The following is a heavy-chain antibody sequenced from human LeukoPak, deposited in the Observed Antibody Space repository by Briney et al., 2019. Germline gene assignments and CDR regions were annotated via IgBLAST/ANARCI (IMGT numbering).Heavy chain of an antibody. D-gene: IGHD1-1*01. V-gene: IGHV3-49*03. CDR3: TRDRGAYNLYDY. CDR1: GFTFGDYA. Sequence: GGSLRLPCTVSGFTFGDYAMSWIRQAPGKGLEWVGFIRSKAYGETADYAASVKGRFTISRDDSKAIAYLQMNSLKTEDTAVYHCTRDRGAYNLYDYWGQGTLVTVSS. CDR2: IRSKAYGETA. J-gene: IGHJ4*02.